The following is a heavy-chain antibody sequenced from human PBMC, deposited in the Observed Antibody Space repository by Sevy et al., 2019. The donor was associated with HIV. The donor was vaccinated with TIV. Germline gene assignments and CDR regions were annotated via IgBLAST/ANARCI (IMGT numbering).Heavy chain of an antibody. CDR3: AKVGYCSSTSCYSIYYGMDV. V-gene: IGHV3-23*01. CDR1: GFTFSRNA. D-gene: IGHD2-2*02. CDR2: ITGSGGST. Sequence: GGSLRLSCAASGFTFSRNAMSWVRQAPGKGLESASGITGSGGSTYYADSVKGRFTISRDNSKNTLYLQMNSLRVEDTAVYYCAKVGYCSSTSCYSIYYGMDVWGQGTTVTVSS. J-gene: IGHJ6*02.